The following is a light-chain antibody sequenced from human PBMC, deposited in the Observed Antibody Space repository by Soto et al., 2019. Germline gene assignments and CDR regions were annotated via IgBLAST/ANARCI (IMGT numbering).Light chain of an antibody. Sequence: EVVLTQSPATLSLSPGERATLSCRASQSVSRYLAWYQQKPGQAPRLLIYDASNRATGIPARFSGSGSGTDFTLTISSLEPEDFAVYFCRQRQNWPPLTFGGGTKVEI. CDR3: RQRQNWPPLT. CDR1: QSVSRY. J-gene: IGKJ4*01. CDR2: DAS. V-gene: IGKV3-11*01.